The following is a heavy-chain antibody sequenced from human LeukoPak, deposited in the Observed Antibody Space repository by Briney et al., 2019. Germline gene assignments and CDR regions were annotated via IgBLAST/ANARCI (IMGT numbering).Heavy chain of an antibody. V-gene: IGHV3-48*03. CDR2: ISSSGSTI. J-gene: IGHJ3*02. CDR3: AREAVGDHWGYDAFDI. D-gene: IGHD3-10*01. CDR1: GFTFSNYE. Sequence: PGGSLRLSCAASGFTFSNYEMHWVRQAPGKGLEWVSYISSSGSTIYYADSVKGRFTISRDNAKNSLYLQMNSLRAEDTAVYYCAREAVGDHWGYDAFDIWGQGTMVTVSS.